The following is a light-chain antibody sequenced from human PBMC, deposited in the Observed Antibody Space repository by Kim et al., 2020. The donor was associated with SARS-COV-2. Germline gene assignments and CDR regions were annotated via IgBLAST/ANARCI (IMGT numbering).Light chain of an antibody. CDR3: QQYNSAPWT. CDR1: QDIANS. CDR2: AAS. J-gene: IGKJ1*01. Sequence: DIQMTQSPSSLSASVGDRVIITCRASQDIANSLAWYQQKPGKVPQVLIYAASTLQSGVQSRFSGSGSGTEFTLTIGSLQTEDVATYYCQQYNSAPWTFGPGTKVDIK. V-gene: IGKV1-27*01.